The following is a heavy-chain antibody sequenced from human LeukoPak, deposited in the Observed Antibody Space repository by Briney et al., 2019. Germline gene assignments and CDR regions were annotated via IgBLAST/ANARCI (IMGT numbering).Heavy chain of an antibody. D-gene: IGHD5-12*01. J-gene: IGHJ4*02. V-gene: IGHV4-59*01. CDR3: ARDGYSGSDAL. CDR1: GFTFSSYW. CDR2: IYHSGST. Sequence: GSLRLSCAASGFTFSSYWMSWIRQPPGKGLEWIGYIYHSGSTKYNPSLKSRVTISVDTSQNQFSLKLSSVTAADTAVYYCARDGYSGSDALWGQGTLVTVSS.